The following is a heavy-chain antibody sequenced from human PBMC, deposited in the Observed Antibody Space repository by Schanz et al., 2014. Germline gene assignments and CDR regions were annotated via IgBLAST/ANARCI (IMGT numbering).Heavy chain of an antibody. CDR1: GFVFGDYY. V-gene: IGHV3-11*06. J-gene: IGHJ6*03. Sequence: VQLVESGGGLVKPGGSLRLSCAASGFVFGDYYMTWIRQAPGKGLEWLSYISDSGTYTNYADSVKGRFTISRDNAKSSLYLQMNSLRAEDTAVYYCAKGPYYYYYMDVWGNGTTVTVSS. CDR2: ISDSGTYT. CDR3: AKGPYYYYYMDV.